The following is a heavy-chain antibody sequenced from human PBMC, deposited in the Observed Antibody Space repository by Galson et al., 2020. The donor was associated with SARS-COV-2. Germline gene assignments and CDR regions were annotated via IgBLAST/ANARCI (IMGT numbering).Heavy chain of an antibody. CDR1: GGSISSSSYY. D-gene: IGHD3-10*01. J-gene: IGHJ2*01. V-gene: IGHV4-39*01. CDR3: ARHAGYGSGSYYNPNWYFDL. Sequence: SETLSLTCTVSGGSISSSSYYWGWIRQPPGKGLEWIGSIYYSGSTYYNPSLKSRVTISVDTSKNQFSLKLSSVTAADTAVYYCARHAGYGSGSYYNPNWYFDLWCRGTLVTVSS. CDR2: IYYSGST.